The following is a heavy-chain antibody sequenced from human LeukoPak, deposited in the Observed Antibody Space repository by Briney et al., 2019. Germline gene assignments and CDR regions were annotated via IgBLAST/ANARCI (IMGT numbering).Heavy chain of an antibody. Sequence: GASVKVSCKASVHTFTVYYIHWVRQAPGQGLEWMGWIHPGTGDTNYAQRFQGRVTVTRDTSITTAYMELSSLKSDDTAVYYCASYASGYNWLKAWGQGTLVTVSS. D-gene: IGHD3-10*01. CDR3: ASYASGYNWLKA. CDR2: IHPGTGDT. J-gene: IGHJ5*02. V-gene: IGHV1-2*02. CDR1: VHTFTVYY.